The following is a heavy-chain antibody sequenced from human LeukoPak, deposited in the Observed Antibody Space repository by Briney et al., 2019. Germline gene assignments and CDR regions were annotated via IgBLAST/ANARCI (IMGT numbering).Heavy chain of an antibody. CDR2: ISTSGSSI. CDR3: ARDATTELGTVYMDV. V-gene: IGHV3-48*03. CDR1: GFTFSTYE. Sequence: GGSLRLSCAASGFTFSTYEINWVRQAPGKGLEWLSHISTSGSSIHYADSVKGRFTISRDNAKNSLYLQMNSLRVEDTAVYYCARDATTELGTVYMDVWGKGTTATISS. D-gene: IGHD4-17*01. J-gene: IGHJ6*03.